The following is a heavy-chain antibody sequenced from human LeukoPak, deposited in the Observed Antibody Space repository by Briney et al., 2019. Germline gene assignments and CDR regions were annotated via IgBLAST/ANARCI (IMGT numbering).Heavy chain of an antibody. CDR3: ARDGSGYYFYYYYYGMGV. J-gene: IGHJ6*02. D-gene: IGHD3-22*01. CDR1: GYTFTSYD. Sequence: ASVKVSCKASGYTFTSYDINWVRQATGQGLEWMGWMNPNSGNTGYAQKFQGRVTMTRNTSISTAYMELSSLRSEDAAVYYCARDGSGYYFYYYYYGMGVWGQGTTVTVSS. V-gene: IGHV1-8*01. CDR2: MNPNSGNT.